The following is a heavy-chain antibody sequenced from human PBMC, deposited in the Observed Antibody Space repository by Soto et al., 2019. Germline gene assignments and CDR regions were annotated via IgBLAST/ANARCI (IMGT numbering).Heavy chain of an antibody. CDR3: ARTSITGTFRWFDP. J-gene: IGHJ5*02. CDR1: GYSFTDYH. V-gene: IGHV1-2*04. D-gene: IGHD1-20*01. CDR2: INPKSGGT. Sequence: ASVKVSCKASGYSFTDYHIHWVRQAPGQGLEWLGRINPKSGGTSTAQKFQGWVTMTRDTSTSTVYMELSSLRSEDTAVYYCARTSITGTFRWFDPWGQGTLVTVSS.